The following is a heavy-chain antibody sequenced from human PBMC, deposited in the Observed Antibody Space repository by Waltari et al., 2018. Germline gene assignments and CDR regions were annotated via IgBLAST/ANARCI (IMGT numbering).Heavy chain of an antibody. CDR2: IYHSGTT. CDR1: VYSINSGSY. CDR3: TRQVLGYCTSAACRRLES. D-gene: IGHD2-2*03. Sequence: QVQLQSSGPGLVKPSETLSLTCVVSVYSINSGSYGGWIRQPPGKGLEWIATIYHSGTTFYNPSLTSRVTTSMDTSKNQFSLKLKSVTAADTAVYYCTRQVLGYCTSAACRRLESWGQGTLVTVSS. V-gene: IGHV4-38-2*01. J-gene: IGHJ4*02.